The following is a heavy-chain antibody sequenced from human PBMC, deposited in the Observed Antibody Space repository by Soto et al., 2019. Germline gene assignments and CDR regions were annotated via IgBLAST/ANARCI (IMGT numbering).Heavy chain of an antibody. J-gene: IGHJ4*02. CDR1: GGSISSYY. V-gene: IGHV4-59*01. CDR2: IYYSGST. CDR3: TRTSYFDWLLYY. Sequence: SETLSLTCTVSGGSISSYYWSWIRQPPGKGLEWIGYIYYSGSTNYNPSLKSRVTISVDTSKIQFSLKLSSVTAADTAVYYCTRTSYFDWLLYYWGQGTLVTVSS. D-gene: IGHD3-9*01.